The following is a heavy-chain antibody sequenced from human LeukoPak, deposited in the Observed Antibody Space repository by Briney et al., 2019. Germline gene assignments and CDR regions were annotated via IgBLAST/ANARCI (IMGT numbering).Heavy chain of an antibody. CDR3: ATGDYGAFDI. J-gene: IGHJ3*02. Sequence: GGSLRLSCAASGFIFSSYSMNWVRQAPGKGLEWVSSISSSSSYIYYADSLKGRFTISRDNAKNSLYLRMNSLRAEDTAVYYCATGDYGAFDIWGQGTMVTVSS. V-gene: IGHV3-21*01. CDR1: GFIFSSYS. CDR2: ISSSSSYI. D-gene: IGHD4-17*01.